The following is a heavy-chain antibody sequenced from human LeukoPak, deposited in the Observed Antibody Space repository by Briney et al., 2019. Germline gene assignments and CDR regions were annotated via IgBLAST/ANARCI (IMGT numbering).Heavy chain of an antibody. CDR1: GFTINNNY. CDR3: ARDSAFSFYSN. D-gene: IGHD2-15*01. CDR2: IYSDRST. Sequence: GGSLRLSCTVSGFTINNNYMSWVRQAPGKGLERVAIIYSDRSTYYPESVKGRITISRDDSKNTLLLQMDSLRVEDTAIYYCARDSAFSFYSNWGQGTLVTVSS. J-gene: IGHJ1*01. V-gene: IGHV3-53*01.